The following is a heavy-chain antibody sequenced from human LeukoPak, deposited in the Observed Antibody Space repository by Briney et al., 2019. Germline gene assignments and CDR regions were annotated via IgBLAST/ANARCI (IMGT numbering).Heavy chain of an antibody. CDR3: ARDNSVGDNAWWFDP. D-gene: IGHD1-26*01. CDR2: INPTGGST. J-gene: IGHJ5*02. V-gene: IGHV1-46*01. CDR1: GGTFSSYA. Sequence: GASVKVSCKASGGTFSSYAISWVRQAPGQGLEWMGLINPTGGSTGYAQKFQGRVTMTRDISTSTDYMELSSLRSEDTAIYYCARDNSVGDNAWWFDPWGQGTLVTVSS.